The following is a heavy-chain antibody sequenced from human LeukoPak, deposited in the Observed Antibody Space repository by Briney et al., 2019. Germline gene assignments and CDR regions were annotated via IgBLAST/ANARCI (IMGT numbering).Heavy chain of an antibody. D-gene: IGHD6-19*01. V-gene: IGHV3-74*01. CDR2: LNTDGSDT. J-gene: IGHJ4*02. Sequence: PGGSLRLSCAASGFTFSAYWMHWVRQAPGKGLVWVSRLNTDGSDTRYADSVQGRFTISRDNAKNTLYLHMNSLRAEDTAVYYCARATRIYSSGWYYSFDYWGQGTLVTVSS. CDR1: GFTFSAYW. CDR3: ARATRIYSSGWYYSFDY.